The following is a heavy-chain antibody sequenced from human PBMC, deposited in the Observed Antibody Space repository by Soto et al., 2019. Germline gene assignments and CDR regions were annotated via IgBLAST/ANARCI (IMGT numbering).Heavy chain of an antibody. CDR1: GGSVTSSGNY. Sequence: QLQLQESGPGLVKPSETLSLTCTVSGGSVTSSGNYWGWVRQPPGKGLEWIGSVHKTGTTYYNPSLKSRVTISVDTSKSQFSLELTSVTAADTSVYYCTRGLTSPSAAGIWGQGTRVTVSS. CDR3: TRGLTSPSAAGI. J-gene: IGHJ1*01. CDR2: VHKTGTT. V-gene: IGHV4-39*01.